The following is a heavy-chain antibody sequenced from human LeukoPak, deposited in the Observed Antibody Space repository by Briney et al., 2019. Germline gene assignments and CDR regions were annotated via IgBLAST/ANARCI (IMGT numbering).Heavy chain of an antibody. D-gene: IGHD6-25*01. CDR2: IRYDGSNN. CDR3: AKDMAATLDY. CDR1: GFTFSSYG. V-gene: IGHV3-30*02. Sequence: GGSLTLSCAASGFTFSSYGMHWVRQAPGKGLEWVAFIRYDGSNNYYADSVKGRFTISRDNSKNTLYLQMNSLRAEDTAVYYCAKDMAATLDYWGQGTLVTVSS. J-gene: IGHJ4*02.